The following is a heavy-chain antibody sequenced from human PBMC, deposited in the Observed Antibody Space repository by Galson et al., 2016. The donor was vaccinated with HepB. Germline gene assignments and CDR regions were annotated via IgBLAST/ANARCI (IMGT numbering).Heavy chain of an antibody. CDR3: ARDRSSDSGNFDY. D-gene: IGHD3-10*01. CDR2: IYHSGST. V-gene: IGHV4-31*03. Sequence: TLSLTCTVSGGSISSGGYYWSWIRQHPGKGLEWIGYIYHSGSTYYNPSLKSRVSISVDTSKNQFSLRLSSVTAADTAVYYCARDRSSDSGNFDYWGQGTLVTVPS. CDR1: GGSISSGGYY. J-gene: IGHJ4*02.